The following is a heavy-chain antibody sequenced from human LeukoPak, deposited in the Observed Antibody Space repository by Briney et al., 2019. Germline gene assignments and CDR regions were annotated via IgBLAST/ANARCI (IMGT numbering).Heavy chain of an antibody. CDR1: GFTFSSYA. J-gene: IGHJ3*02. D-gene: IGHD2-2*01. CDR3: ARVRIVVVPAAHEDAFDI. V-gene: IGHV3-33*08. Sequence: PGGSLRLSCAASGFTFSSYAMHWVRQAPGKGLEWVAVIWYDGNNKYYGDSVKGRFTISRDNSKNTLYLQMDSLRAEDTAVYYCARVRIVVVPAAHEDAFDIWGQGTMVTVSS. CDR2: IWYDGNNK.